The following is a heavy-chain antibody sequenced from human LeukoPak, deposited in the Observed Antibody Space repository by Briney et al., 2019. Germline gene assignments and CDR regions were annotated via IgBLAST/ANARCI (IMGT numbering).Heavy chain of an antibody. V-gene: IGHV4-34*01. Sequence: SETLSLTCAVYGGSFSGDFWSWIRQSPGKGLEWIGEINHGGSTTYNPSLKRRVTISVDTSKNQFSLKLSSVTAADTAVYYCARQPLLWFGELLFSYYFDYWGQGTLVTVSS. CDR1: GGSFSGDF. CDR2: INHGGST. J-gene: IGHJ4*02. CDR3: ARQPLLWFGELLFSYYFDY. D-gene: IGHD3-10*01.